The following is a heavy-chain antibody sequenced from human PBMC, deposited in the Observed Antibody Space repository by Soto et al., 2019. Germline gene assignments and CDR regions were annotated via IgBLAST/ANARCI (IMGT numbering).Heavy chain of an antibody. J-gene: IGHJ4*02. Sequence: QVPLVQSGAEVKKPGASVKVSCKASGYTFTSYDINWVRQATGQGLEWMGWLNPNSGNSGSAQKFQGRVTMTRDTSINTAYMELISLISEDTAVYFCARGQAYSDSSGYNDYWGQGTLVTVSP. CDR3: ARGQAYSDSSGYNDY. D-gene: IGHD3-22*01. CDR2: LNPNSGNS. V-gene: IGHV1-8*01. CDR1: GYTFTSYD.